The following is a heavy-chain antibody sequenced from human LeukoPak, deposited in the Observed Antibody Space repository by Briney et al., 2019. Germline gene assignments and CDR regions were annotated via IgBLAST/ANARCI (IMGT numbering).Heavy chain of an antibody. CDR3: ARVSSTTSFDY. CDR1: GFTVSSNY. Sequence: GGSLRLTCAASGFTVSSNYMSWVRQAPGKGLEWVSVIYGGGSTYYADSVKGRFTISRDNSKNTLYLQMNSLRAEDTAVYYCARVSSTTSFDYWGQGTLVTVSS. V-gene: IGHV3-53*01. J-gene: IGHJ4*02. D-gene: IGHD4-17*01. CDR2: IYGGGST.